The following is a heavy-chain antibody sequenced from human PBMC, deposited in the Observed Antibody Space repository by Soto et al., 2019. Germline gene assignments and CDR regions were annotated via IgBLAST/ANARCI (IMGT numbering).Heavy chain of an antibody. CDR3: AREGGYGGDSGHWYFDL. CDR1: GFIVTSNY. D-gene: IGHD2-21*02. J-gene: IGHJ2*01. V-gene: IGHV3-53*02. CDR2: FYGGGSR. Sequence: EVQLVETGGGLIQPGGPLRLSCAASGFIVTSNYMSWVRQAPGKGLEWVSVFYGGGSRYYADSVKGRFTISRDYSENSLYLQMNSLRAEDTAVYYCAREGGYGGDSGHWYFDLWGRGTLVTVSS.